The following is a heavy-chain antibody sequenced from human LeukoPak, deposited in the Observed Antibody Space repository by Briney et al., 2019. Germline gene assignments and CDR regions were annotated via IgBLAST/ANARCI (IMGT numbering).Heavy chain of an antibody. D-gene: IGHD4-17*01. J-gene: IGHJ4*02. CDR2: NNHSGST. CDR1: AGSFSGYY. CDR3: ARAPSKTLRRTCRPLDC. V-gene: IGHV4-34*01. Sequence: PETLSPTCAVYAGSFSGYYWSWIRQPPGKVMEWIGENNHSGSTNYNPAIKSRVTISVDTSKNQFSLKLSSVTAADTAMYYCARAPSKTLRRTCRPLDCWGKGILVTVAS.